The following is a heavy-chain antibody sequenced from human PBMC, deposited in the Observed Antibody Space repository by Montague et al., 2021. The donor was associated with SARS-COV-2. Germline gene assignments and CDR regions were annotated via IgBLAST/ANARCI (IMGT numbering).Heavy chain of an antibody. CDR2: ISPDGSNR. J-gene: IGHJ4*02. CDR1: GFPFSTFA. Sequence: SLRLSCAASGFPFSTFAMHWVRQAPGKGLEWVAVISPDGSNRNYXDSVKGRFTSSRDNSNDTLYLEMNSLRAEDTAVYYCAREFSLSWHYFEFWGQGILVTVSS. CDR3: AREFSLSWHYFEF. V-gene: IGHV3-30*04.